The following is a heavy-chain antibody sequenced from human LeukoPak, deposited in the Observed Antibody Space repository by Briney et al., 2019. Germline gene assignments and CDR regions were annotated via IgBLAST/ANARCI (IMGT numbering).Heavy chain of an antibody. J-gene: IGHJ4*02. Sequence: TGGSLRLSCLTSGFTFSTNAMSWVRQAPGKGLEWTSGISGSGASTYYADSVTGRFTISRDNSRITLYLQMNSLRGDDTAVYYCAKDVGKWESLHFFDYWGQGTLVTVSS. V-gene: IGHV3-23*01. CDR2: ISGSGAST. CDR3: AKDVGKWESLHFFDY. D-gene: IGHD1-26*01. CDR1: GFTFSTNA.